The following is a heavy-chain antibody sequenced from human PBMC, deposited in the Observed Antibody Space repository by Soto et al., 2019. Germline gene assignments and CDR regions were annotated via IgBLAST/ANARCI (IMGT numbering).Heavy chain of an antibody. CDR3: ARGMTYYNSKGRFET. D-gene: IGHD3-10*01. V-gene: IGHV3-23*01. J-gene: IGHJ5*02. Sequence: RGSLRLSCSASGFPLGTHDMGWVRQAPGTGLEWVSSISGTGAKTYYSSAVTGRFTISRDNSKNTLHLQVQNLRAEDTAIYYCARGMTYYNSKGRFETWGQGTLVSVS. CDR1: GFPLGTHD. CDR2: ISGTGAKT.